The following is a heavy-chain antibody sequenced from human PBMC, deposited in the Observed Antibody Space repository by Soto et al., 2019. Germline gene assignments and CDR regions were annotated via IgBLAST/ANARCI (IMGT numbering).Heavy chain of an antibody. D-gene: IGHD3-22*01. CDR1: GFTFSSYA. Sequence: GSLRLSCAASGFTFSSYAMSWVRQAPGKGLEWVTGISGSGSSTHYADSAKGRVTISRDNSKNTLYVQMNSLRAEDTAVYYCARGYYDSGGYHDCWGQGTLVTVSS. V-gene: IGHV3-23*01. CDR2: ISGSGSST. CDR3: ARGYYDSGGYHDC. J-gene: IGHJ4*02.